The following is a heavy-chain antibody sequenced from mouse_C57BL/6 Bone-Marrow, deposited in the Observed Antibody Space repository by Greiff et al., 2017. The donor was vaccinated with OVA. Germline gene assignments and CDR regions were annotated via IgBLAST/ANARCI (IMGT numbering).Heavy chain of an antibody. V-gene: IGHV1-82*01. Sequence: VQLQQSGPELVKPGASVKISCKASGYAFSSSWMNWVKQRPGKGLEWIGRIYPGDGDTNYNGKFKGKATLTADKSSSTAYMQLSSLTSEDSAVYFCARYDYCFDYWGQGTTLTVSS. D-gene: IGHD2-4*01. J-gene: IGHJ2*01. CDR1: GYAFSSSW. CDR3: ARYDYCFDY. CDR2: IYPGDGDT.